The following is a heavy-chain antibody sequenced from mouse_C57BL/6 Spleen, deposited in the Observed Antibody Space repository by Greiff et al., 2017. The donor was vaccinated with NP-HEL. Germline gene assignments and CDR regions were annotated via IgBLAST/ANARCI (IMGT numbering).Heavy chain of an antibody. Sequence: VQLQQSGPELVKPGASVKISCKASGYTFTDYYMNWVKQSHGKSLEWIGDINPNNGGTSYNQKFKGKATLTVDKSSSTAYMELRSLTSEDSAVYYCARAYYGSSLYYYAMDYWGQGTSVTVSS. J-gene: IGHJ4*01. CDR3: ARAYYGSSLYYYAMDY. CDR1: GYTFTDYY. V-gene: IGHV1-26*01. CDR2: INPNNGGT. D-gene: IGHD1-1*01.